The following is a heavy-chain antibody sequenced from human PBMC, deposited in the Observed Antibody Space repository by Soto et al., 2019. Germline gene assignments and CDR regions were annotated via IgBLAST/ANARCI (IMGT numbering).Heavy chain of an antibody. CDR1: GGSFSGYS. CDR2: INHSGST. CDR3: ARDKITGLCDY. Sequence: QVQLQQWGAGLLKPSETLSLTCAVYGGSFSGYSWTWIRQPPGTGREWIGEINHSGSTNYNPSLNSRVAISVDTSKIQLSLQLTSVTAADTAVYYCARDKITGLCDYWGQGTLVTVSP. V-gene: IGHV4-34*01. J-gene: IGHJ4*02. D-gene: IGHD2-8*02.